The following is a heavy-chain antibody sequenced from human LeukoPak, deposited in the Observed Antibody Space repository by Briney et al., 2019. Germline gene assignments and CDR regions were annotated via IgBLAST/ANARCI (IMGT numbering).Heavy chain of an antibody. D-gene: IGHD3-10*01. CDR2: IGTAGDT. Sequence: GGSLRLSCAASGFTFSSYDMHWVRQATGKGLEWVSAIGTAGDTYYPGSVKGRFTISRENAKNSLYLQMNSLRAGDTAVYYCARGGSPSVGESNWFDPWGQGTLVTVSS. V-gene: IGHV3-13*01. CDR3: ARGGSPSVGESNWFDP. CDR1: GFTFSSYD. J-gene: IGHJ5*02.